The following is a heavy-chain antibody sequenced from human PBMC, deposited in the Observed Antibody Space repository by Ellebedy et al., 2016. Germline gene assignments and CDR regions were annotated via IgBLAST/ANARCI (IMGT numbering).Heavy chain of an antibody. CDR2: IYYSGST. J-gene: IGHJ5*02. Sequence: SETLSLTYTVSGGSISSSSYYWGWIRQPPGKGLEWIGSIYYSGSTYYNPSLKSRVTISVDTSKNQFSLKLSSVTAADTAVYYCARQHFRHWFDPWGQGTLVTVSS. CDR3: ARQHFRHWFDP. CDR1: GGSISSSSYY. D-gene: IGHD2/OR15-2a*01. V-gene: IGHV4-39*01.